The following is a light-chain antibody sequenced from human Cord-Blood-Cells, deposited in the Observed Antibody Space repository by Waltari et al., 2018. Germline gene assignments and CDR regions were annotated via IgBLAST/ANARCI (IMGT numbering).Light chain of an antibody. J-gene: IGKJ2*01. CDR2: AAS. CDR1: QSISSY. V-gene: IGKV1-39*01. Sequence: DIQMTQSTSSLSASLGDRVTLTCRASQSISSYLNWYQQKPGKAPKLLIYAASSLQSGVPSRFSGSGSGTDFTLTISSLQPEDFATYYCQQSYSTPYTFGQGTKLEIK. CDR3: QQSYSTPYT.